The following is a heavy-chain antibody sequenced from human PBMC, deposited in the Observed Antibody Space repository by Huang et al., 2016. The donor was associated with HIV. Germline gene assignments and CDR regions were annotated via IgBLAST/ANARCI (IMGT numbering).Heavy chain of an antibody. CDR2: LSGYNGNT. J-gene: IGHJ2*01. V-gene: IGHV1-18*04. CDR3: ARDPRKLRWVGDSIPNWYVDL. D-gene: IGHD3-10*01. Sequence: QVQLVQSGAEVKKPGASVKVSCKASGYTFTKYGISWVRQAPGQGLEWMGWLSGYNGNTNYAQKFQGRVTMTTDTTTHTAYMELRSLRSDDTAVYYCARDPRKLRWVGDSIPNWYVDLWGRGTLISVSS. CDR1: GYTFTKYG.